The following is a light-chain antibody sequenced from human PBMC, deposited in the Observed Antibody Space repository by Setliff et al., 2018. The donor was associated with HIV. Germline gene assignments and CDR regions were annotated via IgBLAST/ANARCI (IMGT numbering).Light chain of an antibody. J-gene: IGLJ1*01. CDR3: CSYAGSYTSLYV. CDR2: DVT. Sequence: QSALIQPRSVSGSPGQSVTISCTGTSSDVGGYNYVSWYQHLPGKAPKLMIYDVTKRPSGVPDRFSGSKSGNTASLTISGLQSEDEADYYCCSYAGSYTSLYVFGTGTKVTVL. CDR1: SSDVGGYNY. V-gene: IGLV2-11*01.